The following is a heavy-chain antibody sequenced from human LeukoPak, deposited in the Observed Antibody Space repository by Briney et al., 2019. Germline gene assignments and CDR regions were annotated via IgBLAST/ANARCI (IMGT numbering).Heavy chain of an antibody. V-gene: IGHV4-34*01. J-gene: IGHJ5*02. Sequence: PSETLSLTCAVYGGSIRGYYWTWIRQPPGKGLEWIGEINHSGSPNYNPSLKSRVTISVDRSKNQFSLKLSSVTAADTAVYYCARVNYDILTGYYNWFDPWGQGTLVTVSS. CDR3: ARVNYDILTGYYNWFDP. CDR2: INHSGSP. D-gene: IGHD3-9*01. CDR1: GGSIRGYY.